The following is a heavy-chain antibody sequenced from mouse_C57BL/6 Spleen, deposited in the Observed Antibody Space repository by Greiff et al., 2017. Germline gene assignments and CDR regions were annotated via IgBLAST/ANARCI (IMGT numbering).Heavy chain of an antibody. CDR1: GYSITSGYY. J-gene: IGHJ4*01. CDR2: ISYDGSN. D-gene: IGHD1-1*01. Sequence: EVHLVESGPGLVKPSQSLSLTCSVTGYSITSGYYWNWIRQFPGNKLEWMGYISYDGSNNYNPSLKNRISITRDTSKNQFFLKLNSVTTEDTATYYCAREGYGKEDYAMDYWGQGTSVTVSS. CDR3: AREGYGKEDYAMDY. V-gene: IGHV3-6*01.